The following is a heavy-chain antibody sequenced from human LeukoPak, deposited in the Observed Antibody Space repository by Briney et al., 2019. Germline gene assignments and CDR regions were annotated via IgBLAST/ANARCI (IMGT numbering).Heavy chain of an antibody. J-gene: IGHJ5*02. D-gene: IGHD1-1*01. CDR3: AREGTSGTHLNWFDP. CDR1: GGSISSYY. CDR2: IYGSGST. Sequence: SETLSLTCTVSGGSISSYYWSWIRQPPGKGLEWIGHIYGSGSTNYNPSLKSRVTSSVDTSKNQFSLKLSSVTAADTAVYYCAREGTSGTHLNWFDPWGQGTLVTVSS. V-gene: IGHV4-59*01.